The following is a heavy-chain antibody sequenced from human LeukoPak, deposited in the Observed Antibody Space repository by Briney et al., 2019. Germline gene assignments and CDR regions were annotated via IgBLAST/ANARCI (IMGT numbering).Heavy chain of an antibody. J-gene: IGHJ4*02. V-gene: IGHV3-30*18. D-gene: IGHD5-18*01. Sequence: GGSLRLSCAASGFTFSSYGTHWVRQAPGKGLEWVAVISYDGSNKYYADSVKGRFTISRDNSKNTLYLQMNSLRAEDTAVYYCAKDSKSYGTFDYWGQGTLVTVSS. CDR1: GFTFSSYG. CDR3: AKDSKSYGTFDY. CDR2: ISYDGSNK.